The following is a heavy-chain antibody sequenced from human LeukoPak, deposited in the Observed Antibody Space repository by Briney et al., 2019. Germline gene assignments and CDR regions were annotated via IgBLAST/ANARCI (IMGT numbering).Heavy chain of an antibody. CDR1: GFTFSRTW. D-gene: IGHD6-13*01. CDR3: ARDDCRGAAGGNPAYWFFDL. Sequence: GGSLRLSCAASGFTFSRTWMHWVRQVPGKGLVWVSRTNRDGTSTTYADSVKGRFTVTRDDATNTLHLHMDSLKVEDTAVYFCARDDCRGAAGGNPAYWFFDLWGRGTPVTVSS. CDR2: TNRDGTST. J-gene: IGHJ2*01. V-gene: IGHV3-74*01.